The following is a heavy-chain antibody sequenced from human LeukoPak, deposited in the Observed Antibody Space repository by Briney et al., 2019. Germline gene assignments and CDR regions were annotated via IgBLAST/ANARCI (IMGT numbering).Heavy chain of an antibody. CDR1: GGSIRSDSHF. V-gene: IGHV4-39*07. CDR3: ARGANSGYDRGPFDY. Sequence: SETLSLTCTVSGGSIRSDSHFWAWIRQSPGKGLEWIGSISYSGSTYYNLSLKSRVTMSVDTSRSQFSLKLRSVTAADTAVYFCARGANSGYDRGPFDYWGQGTLVTVSS. J-gene: IGHJ4*02. CDR2: ISYSGST. D-gene: IGHD5-12*01.